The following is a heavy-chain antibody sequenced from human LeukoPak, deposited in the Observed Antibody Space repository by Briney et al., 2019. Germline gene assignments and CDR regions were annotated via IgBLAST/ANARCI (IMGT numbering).Heavy chain of an antibody. CDR3: ASRTNYYDSSGRDYYYYMDV. Sequence: SETLSLTCTVSGGSISSYYWSWIRQPAGKGLEWIGRIYTSGSTNYNPSLKSRVTMSVDTSKNQFSLKLSSVTAVDTAVYYCASRTNYYDSSGRDYYYYMDVWGKGTTVTVSS. J-gene: IGHJ6*03. CDR2: IYTSGST. D-gene: IGHD3-22*01. V-gene: IGHV4-4*07. CDR1: GGSISSYY.